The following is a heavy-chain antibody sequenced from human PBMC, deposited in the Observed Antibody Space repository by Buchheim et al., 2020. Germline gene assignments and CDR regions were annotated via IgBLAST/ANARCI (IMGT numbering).Heavy chain of an antibody. CDR3: AKEEVPNDY. CDR1: GFTFSNSA. Sequence: EAQLLESGGGLVQPGGSLRLSCAVSGFTFSNSAMTWVRQAPGKGLEWVSAISRSGDTTYYADSVMGRLTIPRDTSKKTLYLQMNSLRVDDTAVYYCAKEEVPNDYWGLGT. J-gene: IGHJ4*02. V-gene: IGHV3-23*01. CDR2: ISRSGDTT.